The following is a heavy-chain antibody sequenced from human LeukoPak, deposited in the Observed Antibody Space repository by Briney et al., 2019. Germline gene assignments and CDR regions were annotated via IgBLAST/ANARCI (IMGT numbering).Heavy chain of an antibody. J-gene: IGHJ4*02. D-gene: IGHD3-10*01. CDR2: INDNGGRT. CDR1: GFTFSRYA. CDR3: AKAPRGSGSYNFFDY. V-gene: IGHV3-64D*09. Sequence: GGSLRLSCSASGFTFSRYAMHWVRQAPGKGLEYVSGINDNGGRTHYGDSVKGRFSISRDNSKNTLHLQMSTLRAEDTAVYYCAKAPRGSGSYNFFDYWGQGTLVTVSS.